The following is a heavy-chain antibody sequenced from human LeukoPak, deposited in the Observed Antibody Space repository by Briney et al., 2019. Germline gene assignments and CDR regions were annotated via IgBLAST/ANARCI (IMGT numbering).Heavy chain of an antibody. D-gene: IGHD3-10*01. Sequence: GGSLRLSCAASGFTFSSYGMHWVRQAPGRGLEWVAFIRYDGSNKYYADSVKGRFTISRDNSKNTLYLQMNSLRAEDTAVYYCAKEKWFGELSPFDPWGQGTPVTVSS. CDR2: IRYDGSNK. V-gene: IGHV3-30*02. CDR1: GFTFSSYG. CDR3: AKEKWFGELSPFDP. J-gene: IGHJ5*02.